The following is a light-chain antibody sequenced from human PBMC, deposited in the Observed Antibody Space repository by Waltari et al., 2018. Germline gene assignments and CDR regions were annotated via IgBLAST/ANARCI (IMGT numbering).Light chain of an antibody. J-gene: IGKJ1*01. V-gene: IGKV4-1*01. CDR1: QSVLYRSNNKEY. CDR3: QQYCTTPT. Sequence: DIVMTQFPDSLAVSLGERATINCKSSQSVLYRSNNKEYLAWYQQKPGKPAKLLIYWASTRESGVPDRFSGSGSGTDFTLTISSLQAEDVAVYYCQQYCTTPTFCQGTKVEIK. CDR2: WAS.